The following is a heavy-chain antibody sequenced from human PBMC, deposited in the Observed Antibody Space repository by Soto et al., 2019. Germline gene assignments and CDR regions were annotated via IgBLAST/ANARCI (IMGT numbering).Heavy chain of an antibody. J-gene: IGHJ5*02. Sequence: EVQLVESGGGLVQPGGSLKLSCVASGYTFSGSAFHWVRQASGKGLEWVGRIRGKANSYETAYAESVKCRFTISRDDSKNTAFLQMNSLKTEDTAVYYCTSRYCSSASCHTWGQGTRVTVSS. CDR3: TSRYCSSASCHT. CDR1: GYTFSGSA. D-gene: IGHD2-2*01. CDR2: IRGKANSYET. V-gene: IGHV3-73*01.